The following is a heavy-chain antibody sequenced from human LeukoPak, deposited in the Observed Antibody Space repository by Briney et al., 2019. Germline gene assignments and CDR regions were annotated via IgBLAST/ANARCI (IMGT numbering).Heavy chain of an antibody. Sequence: PSETLSLTCTVSGGSISSSSYYWGWIRPPPGKGLEWIGSIYYSGSTYYNPSLKSRVTISVDTSKNQFSLKLSSVTAADTAVYYCARHGYSYGSYAFDIWGQGTMVTVSS. J-gene: IGHJ3*02. CDR3: ARHGYSYGSYAFDI. D-gene: IGHD5-18*01. CDR2: IYYSGST. V-gene: IGHV4-39*01. CDR1: GGSISSSSYY.